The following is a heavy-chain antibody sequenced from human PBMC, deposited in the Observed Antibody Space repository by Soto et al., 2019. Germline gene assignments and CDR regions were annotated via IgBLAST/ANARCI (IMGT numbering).Heavy chain of an antibody. V-gene: IGHV1-18*01. Sequence: QVQLVQSGAEVKKPGASVKVSCKASGYTFTSYGISWVRQAPGQGLEWMGWISAYNGNTNYAQKLQGRVTMTTDTSTSTAYRELRSLRADDTAVDYWAAYIVGATTASYWGQGTLVTVSS. D-gene: IGHD1-26*01. CDR1: GYTFTSYG. CDR3: AAYIVGATTASY. CDR2: ISAYNGNT. J-gene: IGHJ4*02.